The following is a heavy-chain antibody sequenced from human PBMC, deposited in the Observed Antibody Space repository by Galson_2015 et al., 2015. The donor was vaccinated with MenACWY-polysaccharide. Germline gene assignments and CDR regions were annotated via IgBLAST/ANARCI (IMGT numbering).Heavy chain of an antibody. J-gene: IGHJ3*02. CDR2: INYSGIT. CDR1: GGSISSSY. CDR3: ARNYDFWSGYSLGGFDI. D-gene: IGHD3-3*01. Sequence: ETLSLTCTVSGGSISSSYWSWIRPPPGKGPEWIAYINYSGITNYNPSLKSRVIISVDTSKNQFSLKLSSVTAADTAVYYCARNYDFWSGYSLGGFDIWGQGTMVTVSS. V-gene: IGHV4-59*01.